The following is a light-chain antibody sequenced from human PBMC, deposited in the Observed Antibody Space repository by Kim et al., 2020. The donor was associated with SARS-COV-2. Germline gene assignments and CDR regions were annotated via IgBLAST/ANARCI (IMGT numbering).Light chain of an antibody. CDR1: QSLSSN. V-gene: IGKV3-15*01. J-gene: IGKJ3*01. CDR3: QQYNNWPFT. Sequence: EIVIMQSPATLSVSPGERVALSCRASQSLSSNLAWYQQKPGLAPRLLIYDAFTRATGIPARFSGSGSGAEFTLTISSLQSEDFALYYCQQYNNWPFTFGPGTKVDIK. CDR2: DAF.